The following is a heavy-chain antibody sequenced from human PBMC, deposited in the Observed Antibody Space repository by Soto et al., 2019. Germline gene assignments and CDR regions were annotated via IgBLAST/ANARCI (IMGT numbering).Heavy chain of an antibody. V-gene: IGHV1-69*01. CDR3: ARVGLGAYDY. CDR2: IIPTLGTP. J-gene: IGHJ4*02. D-gene: IGHD6-19*01. Sequence: QVQLVQSGAEVKKPGSSVKVSCTASGGIFSNFAFNWMRQAPGQGLEWMGGIIPTLGTPHYAQKFLGRVTITADESTRTVYMEMSSLTVEDTVVYYCARVGLGAYDYWGQGTLVIVSS. CDR1: GGIFSNFA.